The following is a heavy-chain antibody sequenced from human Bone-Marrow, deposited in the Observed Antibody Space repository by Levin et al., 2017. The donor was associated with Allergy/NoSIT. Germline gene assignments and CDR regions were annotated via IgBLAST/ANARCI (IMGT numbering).Heavy chain of an antibody. CDR1: GFTFSDHY. J-gene: IGHJ4*02. V-gene: IGHV3-72*01. Sequence: GGSLRLSCAASGFTFSDHYMDWVRQAPGKGLEWVGRIKNKADSSTTHYGASVRGRFTISRDDSQNSLYLQMNSLKTEDTAVYYCARERRGSYDYWGQGTPVTVSS. CDR2: IKNKADSSTT. CDR3: ARERRGSYDY. D-gene: IGHD3-16*01.